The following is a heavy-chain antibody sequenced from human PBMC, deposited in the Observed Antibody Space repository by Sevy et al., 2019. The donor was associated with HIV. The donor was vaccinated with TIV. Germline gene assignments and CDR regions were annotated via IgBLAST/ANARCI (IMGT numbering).Heavy chain of an antibody. D-gene: IGHD3-16*01. J-gene: IGHJ4*02. Sequence: GGSLRLSCAASGLRFSDYSMHWVRQAPGKGLEWVAVISYDGRNNKYNVDSVKGRFTISRDNSKNTLILQMNSLRAEDSAIYYCARDRGEILHSAFDYWGQGTLVTVSS. V-gene: IGHV3-30*14. CDR1: GLRFSDYS. CDR2: ISYDGRNNK. CDR3: ARDRGEILHSAFDY.